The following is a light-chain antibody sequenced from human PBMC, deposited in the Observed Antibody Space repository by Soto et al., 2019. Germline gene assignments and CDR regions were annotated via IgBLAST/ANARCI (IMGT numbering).Light chain of an antibody. CDR1: QSVSSY. CDR2: DAS. J-gene: IGKJ1*01. Sequence: EILLTQSPATVSLSPGERATLSCRASQSVSSYLAWYQQKPGQAPRLLIYDASNMATGIPARFSGSGSGTDFTLTISSLEPEDFAVYYCQQRSNWPPWTFGQGTKVEIK. V-gene: IGKV3-11*01. CDR3: QQRSNWPPWT.